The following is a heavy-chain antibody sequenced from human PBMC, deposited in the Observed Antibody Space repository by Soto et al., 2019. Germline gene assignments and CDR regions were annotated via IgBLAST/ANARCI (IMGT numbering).Heavy chain of an antibody. CDR1: GFTFSNYA. J-gene: IGHJ2*01. CDR3: AKDTRPYCTNGVCYNRSYWYFDL. CDR2: ISGSGSGT. D-gene: IGHD2-8*01. V-gene: IGHV3-23*01. Sequence: GGFLRLSCAASGFTFSNYAMSWVRQAPGKGLEWVSGISGSGSGTYYADSVKGRFTISRDNSKNTLYLQMDSLRAVDTAVYYCAKDTRPYCTNGVCYNRSYWYFDLWGRGTLVTVSS.